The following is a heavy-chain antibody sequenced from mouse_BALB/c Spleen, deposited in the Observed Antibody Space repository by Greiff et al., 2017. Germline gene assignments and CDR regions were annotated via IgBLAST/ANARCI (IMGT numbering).Heavy chain of an antibody. J-gene: IGHJ3*01. V-gene: IGHV1S81*02. D-gene: IGHD2-3*01. CDR1: GYTFTSYY. CDR3: TRSWLLQPAWFAY. CDR2: INPSNGGT. Sequence: QVQLQQPGAELVKPGASVKLSCKASGYTFTSYYMYWVKQRPGQGLEWIGGINPSNGGTNFNEKFKSKATLTVDKSSSTAYMQLSSLTSEDSAVYYCTRSWLLQPAWFAYWGQGTLVTVSA.